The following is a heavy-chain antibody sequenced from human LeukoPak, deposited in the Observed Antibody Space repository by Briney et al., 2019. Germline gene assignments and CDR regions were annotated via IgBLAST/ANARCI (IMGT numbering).Heavy chain of an antibody. CDR2: IYYSGST. CDR1: GGSISSSSYY. D-gene: IGHD3-10*01. Sequence: SETLFLTCTVSGGSISSSSYYWGWIRQSPGKRLEWIGSIYYSGSTYYNQSLKSRVTIPVDTSKNQFSLKVSSLTAADTAVYYCARHPTDSGTLGYWGQGTLVTVSS. CDR3: ARHPTDSGTLGY. V-gene: IGHV4-39*01. J-gene: IGHJ4*02.